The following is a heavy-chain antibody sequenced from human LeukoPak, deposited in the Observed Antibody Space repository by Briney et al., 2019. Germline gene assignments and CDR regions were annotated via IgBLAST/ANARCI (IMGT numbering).Heavy chain of an antibody. CDR2: ISRNGGST. CDR3: ARAIGLWTHGDYDH. CDR1: GFTFSDYA. V-gene: IGHV3-64*01. J-gene: IGHJ5*02. D-gene: IGHD4-17*01. Sequence: GGSLRLSCAASGFTFSDYAMHWVRQAPGKGLEYVSAISRNGGSTNYANSVKGRFSVSRDNSKNTLYLKMGSLRAEDMAVYYCARAIGLWTHGDYDHWGQGTRVTVSS.